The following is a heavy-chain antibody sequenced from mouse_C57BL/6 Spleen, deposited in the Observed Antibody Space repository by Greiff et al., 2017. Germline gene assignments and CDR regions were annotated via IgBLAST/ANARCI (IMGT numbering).Heavy chain of an antibody. CDR3: TVVATDYFDY. J-gene: IGHJ2*01. V-gene: IGHV14-4*01. Sequence: VQLQQSGAELVRPGASVKLSCTASGFNIKDDYMHWVKQRPEQGLEWIGWIDPENGDTEYASKFQGKATITADSSSNTAYLQLSSLTSEDTAVYYCTVVATDYFDYWGQGTTLTVSS. CDR2: IDPENGDT. CDR1: GFNIKDDY. D-gene: IGHD1-1*01.